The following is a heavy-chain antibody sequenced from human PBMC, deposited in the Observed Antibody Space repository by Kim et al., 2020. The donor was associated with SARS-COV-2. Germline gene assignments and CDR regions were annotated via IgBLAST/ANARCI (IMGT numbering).Heavy chain of an antibody. Sequence: GGSLRLSCSASGFTFSSYAMHWVRQAPGKGLEYVSGISNNGGSTYYADSVKDRFIISRDNSKNTLYLQMSILRSEDTAVYYCVKERTNGWYDFDYWGQGTLVTVSS. CDR2: ISNNGGST. CDR1: GFTFSSYA. CDR3: VKERTNGWYDFDY. J-gene: IGHJ4*02. D-gene: IGHD6-19*01. V-gene: IGHV3-64D*06.